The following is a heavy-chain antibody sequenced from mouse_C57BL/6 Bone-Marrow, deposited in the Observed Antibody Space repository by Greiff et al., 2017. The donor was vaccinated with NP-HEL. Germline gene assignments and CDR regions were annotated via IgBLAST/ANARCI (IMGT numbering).Heavy chain of an antibody. Sequence: LVESGAELARPGASVKLSCKASGYTFTSYGISWVKQRTGQGLEWIGEIYPRSGNTYYNEKFKGKATLTADKSSSTAYMELRSLTSEDSAVYFCARRGLRLAMDYWGQGTSVTVSS. D-gene: IGHD2-4*01. J-gene: IGHJ4*01. CDR1: GYTFTSYG. V-gene: IGHV1-81*01. CDR3: ARRGLRLAMDY. CDR2: IYPRSGNT.